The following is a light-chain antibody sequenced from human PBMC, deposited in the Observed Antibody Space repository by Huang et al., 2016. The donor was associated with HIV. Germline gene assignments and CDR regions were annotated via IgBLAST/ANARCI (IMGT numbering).Light chain of an antibody. Sequence: DIQMTQSPSSLSASVGDRVTITCRASQNINNYLNWYQQKPGKAPKLLISAASSSQSGFPSRFSGSGSGTDFTLTISSLQPGDFATYYCQQSDSIPRTFGQGTRVEIK. J-gene: IGKJ1*01. CDR1: QNINNY. CDR2: AAS. V-gene: IGKV1-39*01. CDR3: QQSDSIPRT.